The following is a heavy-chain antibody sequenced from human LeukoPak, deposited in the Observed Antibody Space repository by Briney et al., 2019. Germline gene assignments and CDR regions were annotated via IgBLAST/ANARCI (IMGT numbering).Heavy chain of an antibody. CDR2: ISGSGGST. CDR3: AKDYLDIVVVPAALDAFDI. D-gene: IGHD2-2*03. Sequence: GGSLRLSCAASGFTFSRYAMSCVRQAPGKGLEWVSVISGSGGSTYYADSVKGRFTISRDNSKNTLYLQMNSLRAEDTAVYYCAKDYLDIVVVPAALDAFDIWGQGTMVTVSS. V-gene: IGHV3-23*01. J-gene: IGHJ3*02. CDR1: GFTFSRYA.